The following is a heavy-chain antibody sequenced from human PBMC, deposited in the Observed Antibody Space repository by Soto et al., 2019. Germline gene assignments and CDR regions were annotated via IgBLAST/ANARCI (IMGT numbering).Heavy chain of an antibody. CDR3: ARGYSDSSDYSPPRYFDS. Sequence: WVRQAPGKGLEWVGRSKNKPNSYTTEYAESVKGRFTISRDDSKNSLYLQMNSLKSEDTAVYYCARGYSDSSDYSPPRYFDSWGQGTLVTVSS. D-gene: IGHD3-22*01. V-gene: IGHV3-72*01. CDR2: SKNKPNSYTT. J-gene: IGHJ4*02.